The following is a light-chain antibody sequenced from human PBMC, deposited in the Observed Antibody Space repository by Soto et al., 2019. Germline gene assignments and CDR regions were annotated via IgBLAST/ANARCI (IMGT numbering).Light chain of an antibody. CDR3: SSYTTSTTHCV. Sequence: QSALTQPASVSGSPGQSITISCTGTSSDVGGYNYVSWYQQDPGKAPKLMIYEVTKRPSGVSNRFSGSKSGNTASLAIYGLVAWDEVDYDDSSYTTSTTHCVFCGG. CDR2: EVT. CDR1: SSDVGGYNY. V-gene: IGLV2-14*01. J-gene: IGLJ3*02.